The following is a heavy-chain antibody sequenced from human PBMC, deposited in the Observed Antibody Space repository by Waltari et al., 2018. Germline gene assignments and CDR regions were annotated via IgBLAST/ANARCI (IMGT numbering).Heavy chain of an antibody. J-gene: IGHJ3*02. CDR3: ARDSSSWEDAFDI. V-gene: IGHV5-51*01. CDR2: IYPGDSHT. CDR1: GYSFSSYG. Sequence: EVQLVQSGAEVKKPGDSLKISCKGSGYSFSSYGIGRVRQMPGNGLEWMGIIYPGDSHTRYRPSFQGQVTISADKSISTAYLQWSSLKASDTAMYYCARDSSSWEDAFDIWGQGTMVTVSS. D-gene: IGHD6-13*01.